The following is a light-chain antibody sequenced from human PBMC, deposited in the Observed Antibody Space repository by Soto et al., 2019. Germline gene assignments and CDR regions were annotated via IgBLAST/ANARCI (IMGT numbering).Light chain of an antibody. Sequence: EIVLTQSPGTLSLSPGERGTLSCRASQSVSSSYLAWYQQKPGQAPRLLIYGASSRATGIPDRFSGSGSGTDFTLTISRLEPEDFAVYYCQQYGSSFLFGQGTKVDIK. CDR2: GAS. CDR1: QSVSSSY. V-gene: IGKV3-20*01. J-gene: IGKJ1*01. CDR3: QQYGSSFL.